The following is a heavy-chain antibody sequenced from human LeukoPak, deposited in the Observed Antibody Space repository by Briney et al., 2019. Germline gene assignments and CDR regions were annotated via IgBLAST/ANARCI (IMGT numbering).Heavy chain of an antibody. Sequence: SETLSLTCTVSGGSISSYYWSWIRQPAGKGLEWIGRIYTSGSTNYNPSLKSRVTISVDRSKNQFSLKLSSVTAADTAVYYCARGGDYYDSSGLFDYWGQGTLVTVSS. CDR2: IYTSGST. CDR3: ARGGDYYDSSGLFDY. D-gene: IGHD3-22*01. V-gene: IGHV4-4*07. CDR1: GGSISSYY. J-gene: IGHJ4*02.